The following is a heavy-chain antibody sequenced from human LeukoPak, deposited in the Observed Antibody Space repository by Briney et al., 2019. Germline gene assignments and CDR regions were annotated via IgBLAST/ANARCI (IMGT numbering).Heavy chain of an antibody. CDR1: GLTFSSYA. CDR3: VKDDSYYYDSSRRDN. V-gene: IGHV3-64D*09. J-gene: IGHJ4*02. Sequence: GGSLRLSCSASGLTFSSYAMHWVRQAPGKGLEYVSAIRSNGGSTYYADSVKGRFTISRDNSKNTLYLQMSSLRAEDTAVYYCVKDDSYYYDSSRRDNWGQGTLVTVSS. CDR2: IRSNGGST. D-gene: IGHD3-22*01.